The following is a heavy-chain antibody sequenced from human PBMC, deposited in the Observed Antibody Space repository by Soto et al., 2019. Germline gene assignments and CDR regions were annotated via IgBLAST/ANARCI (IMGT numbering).Heavy chain of an antibody. V-gene: IGHV3-33*01. J-gene: IGHJ6*02. CDR1: GFTFSSYG. D-gene: IGHD2-21*02. Sequence: QVQLVESGGGVVQPGRSLRLSCAASGFTFSSYGMHWVRQAPGKGLEWVAVICYDGSNKYYADSVKGRFTISRDNSKKPLYLKVYSHGAEDTAGYCCVRVGDHYSHNRMAGGRLGTTVTV. CDR2: ICYDGSNK. CDR3: VRVGDHYSHNRMAG.